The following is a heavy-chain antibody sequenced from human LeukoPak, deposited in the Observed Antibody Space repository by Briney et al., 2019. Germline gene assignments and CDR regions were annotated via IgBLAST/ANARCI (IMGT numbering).Heavy chain of an antibody. Sequence: TGGSLRLSCAASGFTLSDYYMSWIRQAPGKGLEWVSYISSSGSTIYYADSVKGRFTISRDNAKNSLYLQMNSLRAEDTAVYYCTTPSPGIAAAGTGYWGQGTLVTVSS. D-gene: IGHD6-13*01. J-gene: IGHJ4*02. V-gene: IGHV3-11*04. CDR1: GFTLSDYY. CDR2: ISSSGSTI. CDR3: TTPSPGIAAAGTGY.